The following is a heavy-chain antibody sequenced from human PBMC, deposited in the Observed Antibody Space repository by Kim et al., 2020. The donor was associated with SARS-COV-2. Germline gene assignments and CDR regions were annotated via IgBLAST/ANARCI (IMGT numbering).Heavy chain of an antibody. CDR2: IKSKTDGGTT. Sequence: GGSPRLSCAASGFTFSNAWMSWVRQAPGKGLEWVGRIKSKTDGGTTDYAAPVKGRFTISRDDSKNTLYLQMNSLKTEDTAVYYCTSRDFLRYYDFWRPTYYYYYGMDVWGQGTTVTVSS. CDR1: GFTFSNAW. J-gene: IGHJ6*02. D-gene: IGHD3-3*01. V-gene: IGHV3-15*01. CDR3: TSRDFLRYYDFWRPTYYYYYGMDV.